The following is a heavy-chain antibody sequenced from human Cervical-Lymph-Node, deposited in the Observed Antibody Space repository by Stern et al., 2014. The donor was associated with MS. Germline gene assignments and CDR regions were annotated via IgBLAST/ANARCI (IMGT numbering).Heavy chain of an antibody. CDR3: ARLGVRWFEDLY. CDR2: IYYSGST. J-gene: IGHJ4*02. D-gene: IGHD3-10*01. CDR1: GGSISTSNYY. V-gene: IGHV4-39*01. Sequence: QVQLQESGPGLVKPSETLSLTCTVSGGSISTSNYYWGWIRQPPGKGLEWIGSIYYSGSTYYNPSPKSRATIFVDTSTNQFFLKVSSVTAADTAVYYCARLGVRWFEDLYWGQGTLVTVSS.